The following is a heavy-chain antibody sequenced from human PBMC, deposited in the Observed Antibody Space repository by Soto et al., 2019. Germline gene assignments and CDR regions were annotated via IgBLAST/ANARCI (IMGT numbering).Heavy chain of an antibody. CDR1: GYTFTSYG. Sequence: QVRLVQSGAEVKKPGASVKVSCKASGYTFTSYGISWVRQAPGQGLEWMGWISAYNGNTNYAQKLQGRVTMTTDTSTSTAYMELRSLRSDDTAVYYCARDFQQWLLSYYYYGMDVWGQGTTVTVSS. CDR2: ISAYNGNT. D-gene: IGHD6-19*01. V-gene: IGHV1-18*04. J-gene: IGHJ6*02. CDR3: ARDFQQWLLSYYYYGMDV.